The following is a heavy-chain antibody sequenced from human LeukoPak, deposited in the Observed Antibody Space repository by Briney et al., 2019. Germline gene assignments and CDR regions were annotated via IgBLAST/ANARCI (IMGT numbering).Heavy chain of an antibody. J-gene: IGHJ4*02. D-gene: IGHD3-3*01. CDR3: AKGTVLTIFGVALFDY. CDR1: GFTFDDYA. CDR2: ISWNSGSI. V-gene: IGHV3-9*01. Sequence: SLRLSCAASGFTFDDYAMHWVRQAPGKGLEWVSGISWNSGSIGYADPVKGRFTISRDNAKNSLYLQMNSLRAEDTALYYCAKGTVLTIFGVALFDYWGQGTLVTVSS.